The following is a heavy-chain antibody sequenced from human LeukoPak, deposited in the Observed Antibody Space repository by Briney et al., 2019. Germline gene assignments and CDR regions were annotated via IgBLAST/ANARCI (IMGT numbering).Heavy chain of an antibody. Sequence: GGSLRLSCAASGFTFSSYWMRWVRQAPGKGLEWVANIKQDGSEKYYVDSVKGRFTISRDNAKNSLYLQMNSLRAEDTAVYYCARDGIAAPFDYWGQGTLVTVSS. V-gene: IGHV3-7*01. CDR3: ARDGIAAPFDY. J-gene: IGHJ4*02. CDR1: GFTFSSYW. D-gene: IGHD6-6*01. CDR2: IKQDGSEK.